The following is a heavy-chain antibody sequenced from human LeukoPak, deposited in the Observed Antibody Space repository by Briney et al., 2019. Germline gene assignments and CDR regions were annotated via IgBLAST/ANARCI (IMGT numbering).Heavy chain of an antibody. V-gene: IGHV4-38-2*01. Sequence: PSETLSLTCSVCGYSISSGYYWGWIRQPSGKGLEWIGSIYHSGSTYYNPSLKSRVTISVDTSKNQFSLKLSSVTAADTAVYYCATHAETTYYDFWSGYSPSHFDYWGQGTLVTVSS. CDR3: ATHAETTYYDFWSGYSPSHFDY. D-gene: IGHD3-3*01. CDR1: GYSISSGYY. CDR2: IYHSGST. J-gene: IGHJ4*02.